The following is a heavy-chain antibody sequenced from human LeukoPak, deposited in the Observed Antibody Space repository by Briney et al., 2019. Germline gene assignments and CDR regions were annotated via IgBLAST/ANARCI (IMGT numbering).Heavy chain of an antibody. CDR1: GFIFSNYA. CDR3: AKDRDFWSGYYDFDH. J-gene: IGHJ4*02. D-gene: IGHD3-3*01. V-gene: IGHV3-23*01. Sequence: GGSLRLSCAASGFIFSNYAMSWVRQTPGKGLEWVSGISNSADSTYYAVSVKGRFTISRDNSKNTLYLQMNSLRAEDTAVYYCAKDRDFWSGYYDFDHWGQGTLATVSS. CDR2: ISNSADST.